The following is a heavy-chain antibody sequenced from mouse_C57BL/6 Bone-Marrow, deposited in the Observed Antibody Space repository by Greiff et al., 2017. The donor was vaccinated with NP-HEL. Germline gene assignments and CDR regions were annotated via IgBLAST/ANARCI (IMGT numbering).Heavy chain of an antibody. V-gene: IGHV5-4*01. Sequence: EVQLVESGGGLVKPGGSLKLSCAASGFTFTRYAMSWVRQTPDKRLEWVATLCDCGSYPYYPANVTGRFTISRDNAKNNLYLQMSHLKSEDTAMYYWARDYNGYIYYYAMDYWGQGTSVTVSS. CDR2: LCDCGSYP. J-gene: IGHJ4*01. CDR1: GFTFTRYA. D-gene: IGHD2-3*01. CDR3: ARDYNGYIYYYAMDY.